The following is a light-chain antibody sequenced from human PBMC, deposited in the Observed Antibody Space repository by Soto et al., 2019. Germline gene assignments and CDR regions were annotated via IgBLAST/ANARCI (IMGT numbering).Light chain of an antibody. CDR1: SSNIGGNS. CDR3: GSWDSSLSAYV. J-gene: IGLJ1*01. CDR2: DDD. Sequence: QSVLTQPPSVSAAPGQKVASACSGSSSNIGGNSVSLYQQLPGTAPKLLIYDDDKRPSGIPDRFSGSKSGTSATLGITGFQTGDEADYYCGSWDSSLSAYVFATGTKVTVL. V-gene: IGLV1-51*01.